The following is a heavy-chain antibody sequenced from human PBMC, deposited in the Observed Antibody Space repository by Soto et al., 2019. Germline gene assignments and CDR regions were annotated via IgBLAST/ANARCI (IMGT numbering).Heavy chain of an antibody. J-gene: IGHJ4*02. CDR2: IHYTGSA. D-gene: IGHD2-2*01. Sequence: SETLSLTCTVSGAPVSSGGNNWRWIRQPPGKGLEWIGYIHYTGSANYNPSLKSRATMSVDTSKNQFSLKLSSVTAADTAVYYCARGGGYCSSERCLKYYCDYWGQGALVTVSS. CDR3: ARGGGYCSSERCLKYYCDY. V-gene: IGHV4-61*08. CDR1: GAPVSSGGNN.